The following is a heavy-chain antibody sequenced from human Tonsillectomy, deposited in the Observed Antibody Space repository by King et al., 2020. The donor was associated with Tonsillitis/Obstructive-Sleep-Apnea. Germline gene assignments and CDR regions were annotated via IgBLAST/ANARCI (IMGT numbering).Heavy chain of an antibody. D-gene: IGHD5-12*01. CDR3: AHRVGYETPFDY. J-gene: IGHJ4*02. V-gene: IGHV2-5*02. Sequence: ITLKESGPTLVKPTQTLTLTCTFSGFSLSTSGVGVGWIRQPPGKALEWLALIYWDDDKRYTPTLKIRLTLTKDTSKNQVVLTMTNMDPVDTATYYCAHRVGYETPFDYWAQGTLVTVSS. CDR2: IYWDDDK. CDR1: GFSLSTSGVG.